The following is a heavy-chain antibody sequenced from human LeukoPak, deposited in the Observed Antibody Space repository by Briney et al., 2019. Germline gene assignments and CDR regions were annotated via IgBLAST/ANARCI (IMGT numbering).Heavy chain of an antibody. CDR1: GYTFTGDY. Sequence: ASVKVSCKASGYTFTGDYVHWVRRAPGQGLEWMAWINPNNGDTNSAQKFQGRVTITRDTSISTVYMELSRLTSDDTAVYYWAREASGIYYSFFLDYWGQGTLVAVSS. D-gene: IGHD3-10*01. V-gene: IGHV1-2*02. CDR3: AREASGIYYSFFLDY. J-gene: IGHJ4*02. CDR2: INPNNGDT.